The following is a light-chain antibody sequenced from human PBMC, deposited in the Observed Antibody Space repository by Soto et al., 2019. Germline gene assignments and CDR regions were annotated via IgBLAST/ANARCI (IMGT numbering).Light chain of an antibody. CDR1: QSISSY. V-gene: IGKV1-39*01. J-gene: IGKJ1*01. CDR3: QQSYSTPT. CDR2: AAS. Sequence: DIQMTQSPSSLSASVGDRVTITCRESQSISSYLNWYQQKPGKAPKLLIYAASSLQSGVPSRFSGSGSGTDFTLTISSLQPEDFATYYCQQSYSTPTFGQGTKV.